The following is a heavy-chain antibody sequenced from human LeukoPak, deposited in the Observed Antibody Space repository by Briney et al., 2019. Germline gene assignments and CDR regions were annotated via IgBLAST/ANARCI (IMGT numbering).Heavy chain of an antibody. V-gene: IGHV3-23*01. CDR1: GFTFSSYG. CDR3: AKVRSATGMTTTYFDY. J-gene: IGHJ4*02. D-gene: IGHD1-26*01. Sequence: GGSLRLPCVASGFTFSSYGMSWVRQAPGKGLEWVSTISGSGGSSYYADSVKGRFTISRDNSKNTLYLQMGSLRVEDTAIFYCAKVRSATGMTTTYFDYWGQGTLVTVSS. CDR2: ISGSGGSS.